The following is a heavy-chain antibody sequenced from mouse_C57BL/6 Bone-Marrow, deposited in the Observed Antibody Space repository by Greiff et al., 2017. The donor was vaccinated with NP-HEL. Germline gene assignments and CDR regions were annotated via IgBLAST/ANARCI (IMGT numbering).Heavy chain of an antibody. D-gene: IGHD2-3*01. V-gene: IGHV1-69*01. CDR1: GYTFTSYW. J-gene: IGHJ3*01. CDR2: IDPSDSYT. Sequence: QVQLQQPGAELVMPGASVKLSCKASGYTFTSYWMHWVKQRPGQGLEWIGEIDPSDSYTNYNQKFKGKSTLTVDKSSSTAYMQLSSLTSEDSAVYYCARSDGYPFAYWGQGTLFTVSA. CDR3: ARSDGYPFAY.